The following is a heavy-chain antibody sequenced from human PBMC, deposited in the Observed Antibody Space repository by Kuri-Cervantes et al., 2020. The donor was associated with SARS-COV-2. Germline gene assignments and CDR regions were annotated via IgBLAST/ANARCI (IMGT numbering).Heavy chain of an antibody. CDR3: ATYSSSDYYMDV. CDR2: FDPEDGET. CDR1: GYTLTELS. Sequence: ASVKVSCKVSGYTLTELSMHWVRQAPGKGLEWMGGFDPEDGETIYAQKFQGRVTITRNTSISTAYMELSSLRSEDTAVYYCATYSSSDYYMDVWGKGTTVTVSS. J-gene: IGHJ6*03. D-gene: IGHD6-6*01. V-gene: IGHV1-24*01.